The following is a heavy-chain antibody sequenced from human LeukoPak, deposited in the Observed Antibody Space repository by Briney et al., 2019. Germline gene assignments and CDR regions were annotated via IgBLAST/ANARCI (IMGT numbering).Heavy chain of an antibody. V-gene: IGHV1-18*01. CDR1: GYTFTSYG. Sequence: ASVKVSCKASGYTFTSYGISWVRQAPGQGLEWMGWISAYNGNTNYAQKLQGRVTMTTDTSTSTAYMELRSLRSDDTAVYYCARVGTQYCSSTSCYNYYYYYYMDVWGKGTTVTVSS. D-gene: IGHD2-2*02. CDR2: ISAYNGNT. J-gene: IGHJ6*03. CDR3: ARVGTQYCSSTSCYNYYYYYYMDV.